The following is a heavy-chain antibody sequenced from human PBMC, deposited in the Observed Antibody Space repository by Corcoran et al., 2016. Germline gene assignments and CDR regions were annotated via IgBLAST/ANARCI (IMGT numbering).Heavy chain of an antibody. J-gene: IGHJ5*02. CDR2: ISYDGTSK. CDR1: GFSFGSNA. CDR3: AKDGGCRSSSCYSTGLDP. V-gene: IGHV3-30*18. Sequence: QLQLEETGGGVVQPGRSLRLSCAAYGFSFGSNAMHCVRQAPGKGLGWVATISYDGTSKYYADSVKGRFTISTDTPKNTLYLQMNSLRVEDTAVYSCAKDGGCRSSSCYSTGLDPWGQGTLFTVSS. D-gene: IGHD2-2*01.